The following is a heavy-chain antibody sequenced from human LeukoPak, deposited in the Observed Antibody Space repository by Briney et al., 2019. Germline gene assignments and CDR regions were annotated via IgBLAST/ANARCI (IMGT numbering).Heavy chain of an antibody. V-gene: IGHV3-23*01. CDR1: GFTFSSYA. CDR3: AKERSGYDFGGPDY. CDR2: ISGSGGST. D-gene: IGHD5-12*01. Sequence: GGSLRLSCAASGFTFSSYAMSWVRQAPGKGLEWVSAISGSGGSTYYADSVKGRFTISRDNSKNSLYLQMNSLRAEDTAVYYCAKERSGYDFGGPDYWGQGTLVTVSS. J-gene: IGHJ4*02.